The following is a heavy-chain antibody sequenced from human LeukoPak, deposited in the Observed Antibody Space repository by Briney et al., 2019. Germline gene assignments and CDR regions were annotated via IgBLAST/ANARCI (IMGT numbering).Heavy chain of an antibody. J-gene: IGHJ5*02. Sequence: SVKVSCKASGGTFSSYAISWVRQAPGQGLEWMGGIIPIFGTANYAQKFQGRVTITTDESTSTAYMELSSLRSEDTAVYYCARDECSSTSCYQNWFDPWGQGTLVTVSS. D-gene: IGHD2-2*01. V-gene: IGHV1-69*05. CDR1: GGTFSSYA. CDR2: IIPIFGTA. CDR3: ARDECSSTSCYQNWFDP.